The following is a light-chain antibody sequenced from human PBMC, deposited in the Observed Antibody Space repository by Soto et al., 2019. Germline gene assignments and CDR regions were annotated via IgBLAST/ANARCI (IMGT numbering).Light chain of an antibody. CDR3: QQRSNFWT. CDR1: QSVSSY. CDR2: DAS. Sequence: EIVLTQSPATLSLSPGERATLSCRASQSVSSYLAWYQQKPGQAPRLLIYDASNRATGIPARFSGSGSGTDFTLTISSLEPEDFAVYNCQQRSNFWTFGQGTKVDIK. J-gene: IGKJ1*01. V-gene: IGKV3-11*01.